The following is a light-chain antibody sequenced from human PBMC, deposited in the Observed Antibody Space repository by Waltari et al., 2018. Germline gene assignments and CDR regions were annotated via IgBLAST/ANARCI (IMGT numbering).Light chain of an antibody. CDR2: WAS. CDR3: QQYYNTPFT. Sequence: DIVMTQSPDSLTVSLGERAHINCKSSQNVLYSSNNKNYLAWYQQKPGQPPKLLIYWASTRESGVPDRFSGSGSGTDFTLTISSLQAEDVAVYYCQQYYNTPFTFGPGTKVDIK. V-gene: IGKV4-1*01. CDR1: QNVLYSSNNKNY. J-gene: IGKJ3*01.